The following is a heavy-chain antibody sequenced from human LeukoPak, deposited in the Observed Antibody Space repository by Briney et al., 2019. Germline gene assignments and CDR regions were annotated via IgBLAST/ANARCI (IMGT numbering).Heavy chain of an antibody. CDR2: INHSGST. J-gene: IGHJ4*02. V-gene: IGHV4-34*01. CDR3: ARGPYSSG. D-gene: IGHD6-19*01. CDR1: GGSFSGYY. Sequence: SETLSLTCAVYGGSFSGYYWSWIRQPPGKGLEWIGEINHSGSTNYNPSLKSRVTISVDTSKNQFSLKPSSVTAADTAVYYCARGPYSSGWGQGTLVTVSS.